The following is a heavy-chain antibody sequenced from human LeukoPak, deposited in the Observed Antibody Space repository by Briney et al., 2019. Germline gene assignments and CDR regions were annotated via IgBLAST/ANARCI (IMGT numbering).Heavy chain of an antibody. CDR2: ISSSSSYT. V-gene: IGHV3-11*06. Sequence: GGSLRLSCTASGFTSSDYYMSWIRQAPGKGLEWVSYISSSSSYTKYADSVKGRFTISRDNARNSLYLQMNSLRAEDTAVYYCLPLLSRPYVEDGFDIWGQGTMVTVSS. D-gene: IGHD2/OR15-2a*01. CDR3: LPLLSRPYVEDGFDI. J-gene: IGHJ3*02. CDR1: GFTSSDYY.